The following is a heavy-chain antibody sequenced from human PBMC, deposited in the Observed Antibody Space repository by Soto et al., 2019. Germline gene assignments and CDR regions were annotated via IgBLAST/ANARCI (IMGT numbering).Heavy chain of an antibody. CDR2: IVPSVDTT. V-gene: IGHV1-69*18. CDR3: ARCPPPPDTADPYDVDV. J-gene: IGHJ6*02. CDR1: GGTFSRSG. Sequence: QVQLVQSGTEVKKPGASVKVSCKASGGTFSRSGFHWVRQAPGQGLEWMGMIVPSVDTTNYAQKFQARVTISADQFTSTVDMEWRSLSSEATSVYYCARCPPPPDTADPYDVDVWGHGTRVIVSS. D-gene: IGHD5-18*01.